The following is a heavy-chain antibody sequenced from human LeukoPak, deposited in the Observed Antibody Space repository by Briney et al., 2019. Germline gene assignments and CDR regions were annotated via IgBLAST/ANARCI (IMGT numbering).Heavy chain of an antibody. CDR2: ISGSGGST. CDR1: GFTFSSYA. V-gene: IGHV3-23*01. J-gene: IGHJ4*02. Sequence: GGSLRLSCAASGFTFSSYAMSWVRQAPGKGLEWVSAISGSGGSTYYADSVKGRFTISRDNSKNTLYLQMNSLRAEDTAVYYCARGRGSSGWSYFDYWGQGTLVTVSS. CDR3: ARGRGSSGWSYFDY. D-gene: IGHD6-19*01.